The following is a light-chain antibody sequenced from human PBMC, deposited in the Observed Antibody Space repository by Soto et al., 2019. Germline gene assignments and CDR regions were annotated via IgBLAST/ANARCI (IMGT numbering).Light chain of an antibody. CDR2: VAS. V-gene: IGKV1-39*01. Sequence: DIQMTQSPSTLSASVVDRVTIACRASQSIGRFLNWHQQKPGKPPNVLINVASTLRSGVPSRFSGSGSGTDFTLTISSLQPEDFATYYCQQANSFPLTFGGGTKVDIK. CDR3: QQANSFPLT. J-gene: IGKJ4*01. CDR1: QSIGRF.